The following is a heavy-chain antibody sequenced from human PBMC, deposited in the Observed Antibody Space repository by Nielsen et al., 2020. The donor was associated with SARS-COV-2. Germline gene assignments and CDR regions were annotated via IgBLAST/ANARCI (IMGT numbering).Heavy chain of an antibody. CDR2: INHSGST. D-gene: IGHD6-13*01. CDR1: GGSFSGYY. CDR3: ARHRGADSSSWYYFDY. V-gene: IGHV4-34*01. J-gene: IGHJ4*02. Sequence: SETLSLTCAVYGGSFSGYYWSWIRQPPGKGLEWIGEINHSGSTNYNPSLKSRVTMSVDTSKNQFSLHLRSVTAADTAVYYCARHRGADSSSWYYFDYWGQGTLVTVSS.